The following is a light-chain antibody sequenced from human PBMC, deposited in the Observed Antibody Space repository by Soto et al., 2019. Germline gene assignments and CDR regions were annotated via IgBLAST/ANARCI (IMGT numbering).Light chain of an antibody. J-gene: IGLJ2*01. CDR2: EGT. CDR3: CSYARSGTLV. V-gene: IGLV2-23*01. Sequence: QSVLTQPASVSGSPGQSITISCTGTSSDVGSYNLVSWYQQHPGKAPQLMIYEGTKRPSGVSDRFSGSKSGNTASLTISGLQAEDEADYYCCSYARSGTLVFGGGTKLTVL. CDR1: SSDVGSYNL.